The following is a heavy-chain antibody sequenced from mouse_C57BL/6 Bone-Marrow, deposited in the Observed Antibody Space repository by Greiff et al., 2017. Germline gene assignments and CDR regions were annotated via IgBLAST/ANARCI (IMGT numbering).Heavy chain of an antibody. V-gene: IGHV1-81*01. CDR2: IYPRSGNT. Sequence: QVQLKQSGAELARPGASVKLSCKASGYTFTSYGISWVKQRTGQGLEWIGEIYPRSGNTYYNEKFKGKATLTADKSSSTAYMELRSLTSEDSAVYFCARPAGLYYGSSDGYYAMDYWGQGTSVTVSS. CDR3: ARPAGLYYGSSDGYYAMDY. J-gene: IGHJ4*01. D-gene: IGHD1-1*01. CDR1: GYTFTSYG.